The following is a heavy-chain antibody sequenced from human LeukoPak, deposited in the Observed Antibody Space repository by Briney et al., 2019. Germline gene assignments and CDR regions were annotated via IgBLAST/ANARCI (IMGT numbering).Heavy chain of an antibody. J-gene: IGHJ4*02. CDR3: ARVPYYYGSGSYYVDY. D-gene: IGHD3-10*01. CDR2: IYYSGST. CDR1: GGSISNSSYY. Sequence: SETLSLTCTVSGGSISNSSYYWGWIRQPPGKGLEWIGSIYYSGSTYYNPSLKSRVTISVDTSKNQFSLKLSSVTAADTAVYYCARVPYYYGSGSYYVDYWGQGTLVTVSS. V-gene: IGHV4-39*07.